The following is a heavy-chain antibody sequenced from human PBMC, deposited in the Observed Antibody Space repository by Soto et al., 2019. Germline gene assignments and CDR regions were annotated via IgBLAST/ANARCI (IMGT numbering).Heavy chain of an antibody. D-gene: IGHD3-22*01. Sequence: GASVKVSCKAVGYGFTSYGISWVRQAPGQGLEWMGWISAYNGNTNYAQKLQGRVTMTTDTSTSTAYMELRSLRSDDTAVYYCAATMIVVNRAFDIWGQGTMVTVSS. CDR2: ISAYNGNT. CDR1: GYGFTSYG. CDR3: AATMIVVNRAFDI. V-gene: IGHV1-18*01. J-gene: IGHJ3*02.